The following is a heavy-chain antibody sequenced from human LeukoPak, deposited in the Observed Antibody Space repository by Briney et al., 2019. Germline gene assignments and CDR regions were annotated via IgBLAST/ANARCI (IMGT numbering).Heavy chain of an antibody. Sequence: SETLSLTCAVYGGSFSGYYWSWIRQPPGKGLDWIGEISHTGNTNYNPSLRSRVTISVDTSKNQLSLKLSSVTAADTAVYFCARGLHYYCYMDVWGTGTTVTVSS. CDR2: ISHTGNT. J-gene: IGHJ6*03. CDR1: GGSFSGYY. CDR3: ARGLHYYCYMDV. V-gene: IGHV4-34*01.